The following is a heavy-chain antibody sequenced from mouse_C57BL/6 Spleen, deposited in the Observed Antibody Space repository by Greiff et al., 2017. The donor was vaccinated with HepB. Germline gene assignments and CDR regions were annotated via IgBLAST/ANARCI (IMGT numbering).Heavy chain of an antibody. CDR1: GFTFSSYA. CDR2: ISDGGSYT. V-gene: IGHV5-4*01. D-gene: IGHD1-1*01. J-gene: IGHJ2*01. CDR3: ARDGGDYGSSYEYFDY. Sequence: EVQVVESGGGLVKPGGSLKLSCAASGFTFSSYAMSWVRQTPEKRLEWVATISDGGSYTYYPDNVKGRFTISRDNAKNNLYLQMSHLKSEDTAMYYCARDGGDYGSSYEYFDYWGQGTTLTVSS.